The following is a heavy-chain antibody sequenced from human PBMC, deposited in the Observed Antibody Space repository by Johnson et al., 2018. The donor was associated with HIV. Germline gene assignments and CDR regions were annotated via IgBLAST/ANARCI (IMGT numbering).Heavy chain of an antibody. CDR3: ARDPEGDPPLGALDI. V-gene: IGHV3-30*04. D-gene: IGHD3-16*01. J-gene: IGHJ3*02. CDR2: ISYDGSNK. CDR1: GFTFSSYA. Sequence: QVQLVESGGCVVQPGRSLRLSCAASGFTFSSYAMHWVRQAPGKGLEWVAVISYDGSNKYYADSVTGRFPISRDNSKNTLYLQMNSLRAEDTAVYYCARDPEGDPPLGALDIWGQGTMVTVSS.